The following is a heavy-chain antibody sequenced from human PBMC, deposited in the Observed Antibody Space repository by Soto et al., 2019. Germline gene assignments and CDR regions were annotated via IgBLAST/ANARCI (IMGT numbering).Heavy chain of an antibody. Sequence: QGPLVQSGAEVKKPGASVKVSCKASGYTFTSYGISWVRQAPGQGLEWMGWISAKKGNTKYAQKFQGRVTMTTDTSTSTAYMELRSLRSDDTAVYYCARKGYIGNFGLDVWGQGTTVTVSS. CDR1: GYTFTSYG. CDR2: ISAKKGNT. D-gene: IGHD5-12*01. CDR3: ARKGYIGNFGLDV. J-gene: IGHJ6*02. V-gene: IGHV1-18*04.